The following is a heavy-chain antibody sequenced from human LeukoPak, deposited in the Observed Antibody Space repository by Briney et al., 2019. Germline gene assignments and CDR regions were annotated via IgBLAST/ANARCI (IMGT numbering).Heavy chain of an antibody. J-gene: IGHJ4*02. D-gene: IGHD2-2*01. CDR1: GGSFSGYY. V-gene: IGHV4-34*01. Sequence: SETLSLTCAVYGGSFSGYYWSWIRQPPGKGLEWIGEINHSGSTNYNPSLKSRVTISADTSKNQFSLKLSSVTAADTAVYYCARKGYCSSTSCHGVDYWGQGTLVTVSS. CDR2: INHSGST. CDR3: ARKGYCSSTSCHGVDY.